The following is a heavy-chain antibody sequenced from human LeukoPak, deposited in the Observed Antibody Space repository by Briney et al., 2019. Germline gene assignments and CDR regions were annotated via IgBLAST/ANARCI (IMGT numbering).Heavy chain of an antibody. J-gene: IGHJ6*02. CDR1: GFTFSDYY. CDR2: ISSSGSTI. V-gene: IGHV3-11*01. D-gene: IGHD3-9*01. CDR3: ARDPSKLRYFDWLPPNGMVV. Sequence: PGGSLRLSCATSGFTFSDYYMSWIRQAPGKGLEWVSYISSSGSTIYYADSVKGRFTISGDNAKNSLYLQMNSLRAEDTAVYYCARDPSKLRYFDWLPPNGMVVWGQGTTVTVSS.